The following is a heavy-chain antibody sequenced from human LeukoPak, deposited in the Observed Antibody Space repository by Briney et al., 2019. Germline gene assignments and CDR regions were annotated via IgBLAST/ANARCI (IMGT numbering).Heavy chain of an antibody. J-gene: IGHJ3*02. D-gene: IGHD3-22*01. CDR2: ISTYTGNT. CDR1: GYTFTSYA. V-gene: IGHV1-18*01. CDR3: ARVLVVSSDAFDI. Sequence: GASVKVSCKTSGYTFTSYAISWVRQAPGQGLECMGLISTYTGNTDYAQKLQGRVTMTTDTSTSTAYMELRSLSSDDTAVYYCARVLVVSSDAFDIWGQGTMVTVSS.